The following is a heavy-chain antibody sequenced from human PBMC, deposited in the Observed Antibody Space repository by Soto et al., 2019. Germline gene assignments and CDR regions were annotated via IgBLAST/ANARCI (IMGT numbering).Heavy chain of an antibody. D-gene: IGHD3-9*01. CDR1: GFTFSSYG. J-gene: IGHJ6*02. CDR2: IWYDGSNK. Sequence: GGSLRLSCAASGFTFSSYGMHWVRQAPGKGLEWVAVIWYDGSNKYYADSVKGRFTISRDNSKNTLYLQMNSLRAEDTAVYYCARGSLLRYFDWLSMNYYYGMDVWGQGTTVTVSS. CDR3: ARGSLLRYFDWLSMNYYYGMDV. V-gene: IGHV3-33*01.